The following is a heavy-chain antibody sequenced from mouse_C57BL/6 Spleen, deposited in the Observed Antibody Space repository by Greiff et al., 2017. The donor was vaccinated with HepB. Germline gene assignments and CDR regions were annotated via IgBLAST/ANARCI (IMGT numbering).Heavy chain of an antibody. CDR2: ISSGSSTI. CDR3: AREGVYDCYGGWYYFDY. CDR1: GFTFSDYG. V-gene: IGHV5-17*01. D-gene: IGHD2-3*01. J-gene: IGHJ2*01. Sequence: EVQVVESGGGLVKPGGSLKLSCAASGFTFSDYGMHWVRQAPEKGLEWVAYISSGSSTIYYADTVKGRFTISRDNAKNTLFLQMNSLRSEDKAMYYCAREGVYDCYGGWYYFDYWGQGTTLTVSS.